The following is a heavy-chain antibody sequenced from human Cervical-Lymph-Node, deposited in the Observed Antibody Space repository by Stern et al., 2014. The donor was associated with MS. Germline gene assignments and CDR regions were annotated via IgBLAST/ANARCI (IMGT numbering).Heavy chain of an antibody. J-gene: IGHJ4*02. CDR3: ARDSYSDYAETTFDY. D-gene: IGHD4-11*01. CDR2: IYHSGYT. CDR1: GYSFSSEYY. V-gene: IGHV4-38-2*02. Sequence: QVQLQESGPGLVKPSETLSLTCTVSGYSFSSEYYWGWIRQTPGKGLEWIGSIYHSGYTSYNPSLKSRVTMSVDTSKNQFSLSLSSVTAADTAVYYCARDSYSDYAETTFDYWGQGSLVTVSS.